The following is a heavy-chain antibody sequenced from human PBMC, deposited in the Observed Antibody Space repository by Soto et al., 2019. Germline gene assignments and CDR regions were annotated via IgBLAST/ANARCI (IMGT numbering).Heavy chain of an antibody. CDR1: GGSISSSSYY. D-gene: IGHD2-2*01. CDR2: IYYSGST. V-gene: IGHV4-39*01. Sequence: QLQLQESGPGLVKPSETLSLTCTVSGGSISSSSYYWGWIRQPPGKGLEWIGSIYYSGSTYYNPHLKSRVTISVDTSKNQFSLKLSSVTAADTAVYYCARHSCSSTSCYPDYWGQGTLVTVSS. CDR3: ARHSCSSTSCYPDY. J-gene: IGHJ4*02.